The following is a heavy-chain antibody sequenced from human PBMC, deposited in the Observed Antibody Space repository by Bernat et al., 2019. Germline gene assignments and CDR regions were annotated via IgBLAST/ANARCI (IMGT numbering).Heavy chain of an antibody. CDR3: ARGKYQLLSSWFDP. D-gene: IGHD2-2*01. V-gene: IGHV1-2*02. J-gene: IGHJ5*02. CDR2: INPNSGGT. Sequence: QVQLVQSGSEVKKLGASVKVSCKASGYTFTAYYMHWVRQAPGQGLEWMGWINPNSGGTNYAQKFQGRVTMTSDTSISTAYMELSRLRAGDTAVYYCARGKYQLLSSWFDPWGQGTLVTVSS. CDR1: GYTFTAYY.